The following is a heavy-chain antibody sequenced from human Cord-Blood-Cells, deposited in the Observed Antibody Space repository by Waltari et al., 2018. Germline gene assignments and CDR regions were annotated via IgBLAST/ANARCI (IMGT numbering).Heavy chain of an antibody. D-gene: IGHD2-15*01. CDR2: ISWNSGSI. J-gene: IGHJ6*02. Sequence: GGGLVQPGRSLRLSCAASGFTFDDYAMHWVRQAPGKGMEWVSGISWNSGSIGYADSVKGRFTISRDNAKNSLYLQMNSLRAEDTALYYCAKAGGGYCSGGSCYEAYYYYYGMDVWGQGTTVTVSS. V-gene: IGHV3-9*01. CDR3: AKAGGGYCSGGSCYEAYYYYYGMDV. CDR1: GFTFDDYA.